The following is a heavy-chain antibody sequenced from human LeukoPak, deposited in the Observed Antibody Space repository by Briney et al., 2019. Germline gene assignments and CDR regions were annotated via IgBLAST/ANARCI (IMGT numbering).Heavy chain of an antibody. D-gene: IGHD5-24*01. J-gene: IGHJ6*03. CDR1: GFTLSTYT. CDR3: ARALSEMATKYYYYYYYMDV. V-gene: IGHV3-21*04. Sequence: GGSLRLSCAASGFTLSTYTMNWVRQAPGKGLEWVSSISSSSNYIYYADSVKGRFTISRDDAKNSLSLQMNSLRAEDTAVYYCARALSEMATKYYYYYYYMDVWGKGTTVTISS. CDR2: ISSSSNYI.